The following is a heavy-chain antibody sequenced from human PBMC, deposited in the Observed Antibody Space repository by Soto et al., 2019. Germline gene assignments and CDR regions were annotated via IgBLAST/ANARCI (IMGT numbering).Heavy chain of an antibody. J-gene: IGHJ3*02. D-gene: IGHD4-17*01. V-gene: IGHV4-59*01. Sequence: ETLSLTCTVSGGSISSYYWSWIRQPPGKGLEWIGYIYYSGSTNYNPSLKSRVTISVDTSKNQFSLKLSSVTAADTAVYYCARDLDYGGAFDIWGQGTMVTVSS. CDR3: ARDLDYGGAFDI. CDR1: GGSISSYY. CDR2: IYYSGST.